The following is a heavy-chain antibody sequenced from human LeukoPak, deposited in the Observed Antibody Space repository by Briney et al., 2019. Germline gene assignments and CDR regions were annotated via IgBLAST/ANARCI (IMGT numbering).Heavy chain of an antibody. Sequence: GGSLRLSCAASGYTFSAYWMSWVRQAPGKGLEWVAHIKQDGSEKYYVDSVKGRFTVSRDNAKNSLYLQMNSLRAEDTAVYYCARVPWSSVTILDYWGQGALVIVSS. CDR2: IKQDGSEK. J-gene: IGHJ4*02. CDR3: ARVPWSSVTILDY. V-gene: IGHV3-7*01. D-gene: IGHD3-10*01. CDR1: GYTFSAYW.